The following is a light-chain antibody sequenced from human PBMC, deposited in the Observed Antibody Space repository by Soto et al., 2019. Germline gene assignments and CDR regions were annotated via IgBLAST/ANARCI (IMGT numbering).Light chain of an antibody. Sequence: ILMTQSPATLSVSPGERATLSSRASKSVSNNLAWYQQKPGQAPRLLIYDASTRATGIPARFSGSGSGTEFTLTISGLQSEDFAVYYCQQYNIWPPWTFGQGTKVEVK. V-gene: IGKV3-15*01. CDR2: DAS. CDR1: KSVSNN. CDR3: QQYNIWPPWT. J-gene: IGKJ1*01.